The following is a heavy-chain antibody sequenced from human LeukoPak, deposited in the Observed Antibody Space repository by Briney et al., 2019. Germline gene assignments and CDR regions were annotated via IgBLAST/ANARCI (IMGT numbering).Heavy chain of an antibody. J-gene: IGHJ4*02. CDR1: GFTFSSYA. V-gene: IGHV3-23*01. D-gene: IGHD4-17*01. Sequence: AGGSLRLSCAASGFTFSSYAMSWVRQAPGKGLEWVSAISGGGETTYYADSAKGRFTISRDNSQNTLYLQMNSLRAEDTAVYYCARDYADYVGYFFFDYWGQGTLVTVSS. CDR2: ISGGGETT. CDR3: ARDYADYVGYFFFDY.